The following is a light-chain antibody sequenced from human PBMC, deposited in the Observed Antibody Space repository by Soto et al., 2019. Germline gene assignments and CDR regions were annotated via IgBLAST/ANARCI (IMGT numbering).Light chain of an antibody. CDR1: QSISSW. CDR3: QQYYSYSPIT. J-gene: IGKJ5*01. V-gene: IGKV1-5*03. CDR2: KAS. Sequence: DIQMTQSPSTLSASVGDRVTITCRASQSISSWLAWYQQKPGKAPKLLIYKASSLESGVPSRFSGSGSGTEYTLTTSSLQPDDFAAYYCQQYYSYSPITFGQGTRLEIK.